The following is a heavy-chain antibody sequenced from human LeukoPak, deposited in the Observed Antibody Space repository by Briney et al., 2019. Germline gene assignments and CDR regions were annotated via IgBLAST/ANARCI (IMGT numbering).Heavy chain of an antibody. CDR3: ARKDRYPYYYYMDV. D-gene: IGHD1-14*01. CDR2: IYTSGST. Sequence: SQTLSLTCTVSGGSMTSGSYYWSWIRQPAGKGLEWIGRIYTSGSTNYNPSLKSRVTISVDTSKNQFSLKLSSVTAADTAVYYCARKDRYPYYYYMDVWGKGTTVTVSS. CDR1: GGSMTSGSYY. J-gene: IGHJ6*03. V-gene: IGHV4-61*02.